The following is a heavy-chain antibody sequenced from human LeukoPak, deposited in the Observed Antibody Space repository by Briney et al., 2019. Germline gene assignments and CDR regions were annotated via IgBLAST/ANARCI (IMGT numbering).Heavy chain of an antibody. V-gene: IGHV3-53*01. D-gene: IGHD2-2*01. Sequence: GGSLRLSCAASGFTVSSNYMSWVRQAPGKGLEGVSVIYSGGSTYYADSVKGRFTISRDNSKNTLYLQMNSLRAEDTAVYYCARDRAVVPAAGRAFDIWGQGTMVTVSS. CDR3: ARDRAVVPAAGRAFDI. CDR1: GFTVSSNY. CDR2: IYSGGST. J-gene: IGHJ3*02.